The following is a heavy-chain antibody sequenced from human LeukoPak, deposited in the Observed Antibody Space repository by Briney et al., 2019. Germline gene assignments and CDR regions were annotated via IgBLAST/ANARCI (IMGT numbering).Heavy chain of an antibody. CDR1: GFTVSSNY. D-gene: IGHD1-26*01. CDR2: IYIGGSS. CDR3: AKWELYSGFYYIDY. V-gene: IGHV3-66*01. J-gene: IGHJ4*02. Sequence: GGSLRLSCAASGFTVSSNYMSWVRQAPGKGLEWVSIIYIGGSSYYADSVKDRFTMSRDNSKNTLYLQMNSLRAEDTTVYYCAKWELYSGFYYIDYWGQGTLATVSS.